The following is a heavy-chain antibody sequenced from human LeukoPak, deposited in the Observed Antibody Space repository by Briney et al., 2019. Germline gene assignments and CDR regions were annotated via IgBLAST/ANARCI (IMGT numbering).Heavy chain of an antibody. CDR3: ARVQGRYSYGSGFDS. CDR1: GFTFSGYA. Sequence: GGSLRLSCAASGFTFSGYAMHWVRQAPGKGLEWVAVISYDGSNKYYADSVKGRFTISRDNSKNTLYLQMNSLGAEDTAVYYCARVQGRYSYGSGFDSWGQGTLVTVSS. J-gene: IGHJ4*02. D-gene: IGHD5-18*01. V-gene: IGHV3-30*04. CDR2: ISYDGSNK.